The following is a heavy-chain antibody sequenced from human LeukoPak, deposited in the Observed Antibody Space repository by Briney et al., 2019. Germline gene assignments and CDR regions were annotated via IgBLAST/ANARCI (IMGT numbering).Heavy chain of an antibody. CDR2: IGGSGGNT. D-gene: IGHD2-8*01. J-gene: IGHJ4*02. V-gene: IGHV3-23*01. CDR3: AQWHTVDY. Sequence: QPGGSLRLSCAASGFTFSSYAMSWVRQAPGKGLEWVSVIGGSGGNTNYADSVRGRFTISRDNSKNTLYLQMNSLRAEDTAVYYCAQWHTVDYWGQGTLVTVSS. CDR1: GFTFSSYA.